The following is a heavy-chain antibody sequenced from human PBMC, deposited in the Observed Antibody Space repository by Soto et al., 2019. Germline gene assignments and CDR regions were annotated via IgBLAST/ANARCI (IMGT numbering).Heavy chain of an antibody. V-gene: IGHV3-23*01. D-gene: IGHD1-26*01. Sequence: GGSLRLSCLASGFTFAVHAMTWVRQAPGKGLEWVSTISESGATTYYADSVKGRFTISRDNSKNTLFLQLSSLRVEDTALYYCVPGSSGGVGEDRWGQGTLVTVSS. J-gene: IGHJ5*02. CDR2: ISESGATT. CDR3: VPGSSGGVGEDR. CDR1: GFTFAVHA.